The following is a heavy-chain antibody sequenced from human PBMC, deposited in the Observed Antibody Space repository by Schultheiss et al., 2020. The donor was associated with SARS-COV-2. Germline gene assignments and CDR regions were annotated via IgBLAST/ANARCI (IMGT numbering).Heavy chain of an antibody. CDR2: ISSSGSTI. D-gene: IGHD3-10*01. CDR1: GFIFNNYA. J-gene: IGHJ4*02. Sequence: GGSLRLSCVASGFIFNNYAMSWVRQAPGKGLEWVSYISSSGSTIYYADSVKGRFTISRDNSKNTLYLQMNSLRAEDTAVYHCAKDRDGYYYGSGSLDDWGQGTLVTVSS. V-gene: IGHV3-23*01. CDR3: AKDRDGYYYGSGSLDD.